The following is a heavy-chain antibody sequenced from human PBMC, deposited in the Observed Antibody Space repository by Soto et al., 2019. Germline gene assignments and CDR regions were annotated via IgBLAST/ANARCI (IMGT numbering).Heavy chain of an antibody. J-gene: IGHJ4*02. Sequence: GGSLRLSCAASGFTFSTYAMTWVRQAPEKGLMWVSDINSDGGSTYYADSVKGRFTISRDNAKNTLYLQMDSLRAEDTAVYYCARTIYITSSGYWGQGT. D-gene: IGHD6-6*01. CDR1: GFTFSTYA. V-gene: IGHV3-74*01. CDR2: INSDGGST. CDR3: ARTIYITSSGY.